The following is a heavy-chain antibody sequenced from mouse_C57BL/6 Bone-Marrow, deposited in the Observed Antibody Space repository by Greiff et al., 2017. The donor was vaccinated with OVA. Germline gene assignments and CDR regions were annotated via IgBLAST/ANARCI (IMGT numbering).Heavy chain of an antibody. CDR3: ARGEIYDGYYFDY. J-gene: IGHJ2*01. CDR2: IDPSDSYT. V-gene: IGHV1-69*01. Sequence: VQLQQSGAELVMPGASVKLSCKASGYTFTSYWMHWVKQRPGQGLEWIGEIDPSDSYTNYNQKFKGKSTLTVDKSSSTAYMQLSSLTSEDSAVYYCARGEIYDGYYFDYWGQGTTLTVSS. D-gene: IGHD2-3*01. CDR1: GYTFTSYW.